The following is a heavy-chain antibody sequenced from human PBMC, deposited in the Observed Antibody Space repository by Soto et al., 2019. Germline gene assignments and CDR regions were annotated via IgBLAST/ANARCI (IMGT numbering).Heavy chain of an antibody. CDR3: ARYKYPKLRPRIYGMDV. Sequence: SETLSLTCTVSGGSISSGDHYWSWIRQPPGKGLEWIGYIYYSGSTYYNPSLKRRVTISVDTSKNQFSLKLSSVTAADTAVYYCARYKYPKLRPRIYGMDVWGQGTTVTVSS. D-gene: IGHD1-7*01. J-gene: IGHJ6*02. V-gene: IGHV4-30-4*01. CDR1: GGSISSGDHY. CDR2: IYYSGST.